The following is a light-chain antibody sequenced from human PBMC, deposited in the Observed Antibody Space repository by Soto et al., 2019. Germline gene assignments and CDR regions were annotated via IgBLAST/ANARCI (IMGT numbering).Light chain of an antibody. CDR2: GAS. V-gene: IGKV3-20*01. J-gene: IGKJ1*01. Sequence: EIGMTQSPASLSVSPGERATLSCRASQSVSSNHIGWYQQKPGQAPRRLIFGASFRATGIPDRFSGSGSGTDFTLTISRLEPEDFAVYYCQQYGSSPTTFGQGTKVDI. CDR3: QQYGSSPTT. CDR1: QSVSSNH.